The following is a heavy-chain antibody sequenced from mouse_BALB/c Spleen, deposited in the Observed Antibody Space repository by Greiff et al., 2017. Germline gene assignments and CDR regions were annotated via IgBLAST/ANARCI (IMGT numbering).Heavy chain of an antibody. CDR3: DGKYGSTGMDY. CDR2: IYPGGGYT. Sequence: QVQLQQSGAELVRSGTSVKISCTASGFTFTNYWLGWVKQRPGHGLEWIGVIYPGGGYTNYDEKFKGKATLTADTSSSTAYVQLSSLTSEDAAVYVCDGKYGSTGMDYWGQGTSVTVSA. CDR1: GFTFTNYW. J-gene: IGHJ4*01. D-gene: IGHD1-1*01. V-gene: IGHV1-63*02.